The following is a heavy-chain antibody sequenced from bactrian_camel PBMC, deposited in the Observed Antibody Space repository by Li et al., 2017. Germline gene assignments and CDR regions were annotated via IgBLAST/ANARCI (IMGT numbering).Heavy chain of an antibody. CDR1: GHTYIPYC. Sequence: VQLVESGGGSVQTTGSLRLSCAASGHTYIPYCMGWFRRAPGKEREEVATVNSGGTTNYADSVVGRFTISKDNAKNTLFLQMNNLKVEDTAMYYCVAQRRPGMVEDCVVQADFRQRGQGTQVTVS. J-gene: IGHJ4*01. CDR2: VNSGGTT. V-gene: IGHV3S53*01. D-gene: IGHD3*01.